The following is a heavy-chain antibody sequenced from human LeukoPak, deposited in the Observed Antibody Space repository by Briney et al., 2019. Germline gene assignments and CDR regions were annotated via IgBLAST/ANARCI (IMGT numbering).Heavy chain of an antibody. CDR1: GGSISSYY. CDR2: IYYSGST. Sequence: SETLSLTCTVSGGSISSYYWSWIRQPPGKGLEWIGYIYYSGSTNYNPSLKSRVTISVDTSKNQFSLKLKSVTAADTAVYYCARHPYGGNSPWFDYWGQGNLVTVSS. J-gene: IGHJ4*02. V-gene: IGHV4-59*08. D-gene: IGHD4-23*01. CDR3: ARHPYGGNSPWFDY.